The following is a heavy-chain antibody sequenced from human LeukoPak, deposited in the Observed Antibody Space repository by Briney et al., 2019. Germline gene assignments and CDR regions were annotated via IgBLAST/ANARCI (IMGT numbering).Heavy chain of an antibody. CDR1: GFTFNSYA. J-gene: IGHJ4*02. CDR2: ISGRGDST. D-gene: IGHD3-10*01. V-gene: IGHV3-23*01. CDR3: AKTYYYGSGTLSFDH. Sequence: PGGSLRLSCAASGFTFNSYAMTWVRQAPGKGLEWVSGISGRGDSTYYADSVKGRFTISRDNSKNMVYMQMNSLTAEDTALYYCAKTYYYGSGTLSFDHWGQGTQVTVSS.